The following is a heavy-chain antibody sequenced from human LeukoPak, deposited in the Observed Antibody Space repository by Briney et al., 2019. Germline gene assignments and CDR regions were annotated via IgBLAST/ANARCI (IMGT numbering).Heavy chain of an antibody. J-gene: IGHJ4*02. CDR2: ISAYNGNT. CDR3: ARGYYYDSSGYYECFDY. CDR1: GYTFTSYG. V-gene: IGHV1-18*01. Sequence: GASVKVSCKASGYTFTSYGVSWVRQAPGQGLEWMGWISAYNGNTNYAQKLQGRVTMTTDTSTSTAYMELRSLRSDDTAVYYCARGYYYDSSGYYECFDYWGQGTLVTVSS. D-gene: IGHD3-22*01.